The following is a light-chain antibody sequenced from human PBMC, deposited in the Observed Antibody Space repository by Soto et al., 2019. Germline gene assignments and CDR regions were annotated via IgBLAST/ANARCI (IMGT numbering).Light chain of an antibody. V-gene: IGKV1-5*03. CDR2: KAS. CDR1: QSISSW. CDR3: QHYNSYPLT. J-gene: IGKJ4*01. Sequence: DIQMTQSPSTLSASVGDRVTITCRASQSISSWLAWYQQKPGKAPNLLIYKASSLESGVPSRFSGSGSGTDSTLTISSLQPDDFATYYCQHYNSYPLTFGGGTKVEIK.